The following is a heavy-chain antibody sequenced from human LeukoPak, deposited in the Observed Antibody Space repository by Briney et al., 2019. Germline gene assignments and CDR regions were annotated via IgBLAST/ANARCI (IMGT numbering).Heavy chain of an antibody. CDR3: ARIKGYDYYFDY. Sequence: ESGPALLKPTQTLTLTFTFSGFSLDTTEMRVNWIRQPPGKALEWLARIDWDDDKYYSPSLKTRLTISKDTSKNRVVLVMTNMDPVDTATYYCARIKGYDYYFDYWGQGTLVTVSS. D-gene: IGHD5-12*01. V-gene: IGHV2-70*04. J-gene: IGHJ4*02. CDR2: IDWDDDK. CDR1: GFSLDTTEMR.